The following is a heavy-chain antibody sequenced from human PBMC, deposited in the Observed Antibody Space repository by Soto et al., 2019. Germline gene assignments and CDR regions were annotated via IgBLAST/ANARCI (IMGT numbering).Heavy chain of an antibody. D-gene: IGHD2-2*01. CDR2: INSDGSST. CDR3: ARGNQLTSDY. J-gene: IGHJ4*02. Sequence: EVQLVESGGGLVQAGGSLRLSCAASGFTFSSYWMHWVRQAPGKGLVWVSRINSDGSSTSYADSVKGRFTISRDNVKNTLYLQMNRLRAEDTAVYYRARGNQLTSDYWGQGSLVTVTP. CDR1: GFTFSSYW. V-gene: IGHV3-74*01.